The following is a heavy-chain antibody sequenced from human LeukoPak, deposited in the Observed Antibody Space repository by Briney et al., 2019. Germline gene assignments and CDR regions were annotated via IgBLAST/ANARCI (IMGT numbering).Heavy chain of an antibody. J-gene: IGHJ5*02. Sequence: SETLSLTCTVSGGSISSHYWSWIRQLPGKGLEWIGYIYYSGSTNYNPSLKSRVTISVDTSKNQFSLKLSSVTAADTAVYYCARVHDFWSGYYPTNWFDPWGQGTLVTVSS. D-gene: IGHD3-3*01. V-gene: IGHV4-59*11. CDR1: GGSISSHY. CDR2: IYYSGST. CDR3: ARVHDFWSGYYPTNWFDP.